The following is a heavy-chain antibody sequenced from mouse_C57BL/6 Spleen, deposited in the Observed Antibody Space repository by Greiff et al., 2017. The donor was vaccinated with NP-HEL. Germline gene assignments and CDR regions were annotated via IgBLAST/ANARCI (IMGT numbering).Heavy chain of an antibody. CDR2: IWSGGST. CDR3: ARRGWDKGFDY. Sequence: QVQLKQSGPGLVQPSQSLSITCTVSGFSLTSYGVHWVRQSPGKGLEWLGVIWSGGSTDYNAAFISRLSISKDNSKSQVFFKMNSLQADDTAIYYCARRGWDKGFDYWGQGTTLTVSS. D-gene: IGHD3-3*01. J-gene: IGHJ2*01. CDR1: GFSLTSYG. V-gene: IGHV2-2*01.